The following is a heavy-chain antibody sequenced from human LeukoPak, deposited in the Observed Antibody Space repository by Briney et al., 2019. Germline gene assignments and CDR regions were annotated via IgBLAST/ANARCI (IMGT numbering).Heavy chain of an antibody. CDR3: AGKKYSGSYYATGAFDI. J-gene: IGHJ3*02. V-gene: IGHV4-59*11. Sequence: SETLSLTCTVSGGSISSHYWSWIRQPPGKGLEWIGYIYYSGSTNYNPSLKSRVTISVDTSKNQFSLKLSSVTAADTGVYYCAGKKYSGSYYATGAFDIWGQGTMVTVSS. CDR1: GGSISSHY. CDR2: IYYSGST. D-gene: IGHD1-26*01.